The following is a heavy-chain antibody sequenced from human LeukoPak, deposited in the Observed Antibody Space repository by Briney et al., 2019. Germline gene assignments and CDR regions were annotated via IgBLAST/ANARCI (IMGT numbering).Heavy chain of an antibody. CDR1: GFTFSSYT. Sequence: GGSLRLSCAASGFTFSSYTMNWVRQAPGKGLEWISSISSSSSTIYYADSVQGRFTISRDNAKNSLYLQMNSLRDEDTAVYYCARVTYYGSGSTDYWGRGTPVTVSS. D-gene: IGHD3-10*01. CDR3: ARVTYYGSGSTDY. V-gene: IGHV3-48*02. J-gene: IGHJ4*02. CDR2: ISSSSSTI.